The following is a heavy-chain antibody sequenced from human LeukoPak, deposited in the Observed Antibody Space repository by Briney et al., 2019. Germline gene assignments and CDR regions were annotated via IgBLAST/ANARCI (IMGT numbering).Heavy chain of an antibody. V-gene: IGHV1-46*03. CDR1: GYTFTDYY. CDR3: ARGDIDY. J-gene: IGHJ4*02. Sequence: EASVKVSCKASGYTFTDYYIHWLRQAPGQGLEWMGVIIPNGGGTSYALKFQGRVTMTRDTSTSTVYMELSSLRSDDTAVYYCARGDIDYWGQGTLVTVSS. CDR2: IIPNGGGT.